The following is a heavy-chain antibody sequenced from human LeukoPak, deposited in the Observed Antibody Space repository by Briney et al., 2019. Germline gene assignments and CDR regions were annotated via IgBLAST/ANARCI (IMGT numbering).Heavy chain of an antibody. Sequence: ASVKVSCKASGYTFTSYGISWVRQAPGQGLEWMGWISAYNGNTNYAQKLQGRVTMTTDTSTSTAYMELRSLRSDDTAVYYCARDGRDYGQYYYYGMDVWGRGTMVTVS. D-gene: IGHD4/OR15-4a*01. CDR1: GYTFTSYG. CDR3: ARDGRDYGQYYYYGMDV. CDR2: ISAYNGNT. J-gene: IGHJ6*02. V-gene: IGHV1-18*01.